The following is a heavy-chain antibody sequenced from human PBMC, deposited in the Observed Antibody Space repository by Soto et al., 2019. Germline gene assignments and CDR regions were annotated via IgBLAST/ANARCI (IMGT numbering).Heavy chain of an antibody. Sequence: TSETQSLTCTVSGGSISSSSYYWGWIRQPLGKGLEWIGSIYYSGSTYYNPSLKSRVTISVDTSKNQFSLKLSSVTAADTAVYYCARRSTIFGKFDYWGQGTLVTVSS. CDR2: IYYSGST. CDR3: ARRSTIFGKFDY. J-gene: IGHJ4*02. D-gene: IGHD3-3*01. CDR1: GGSISSSSYY. V-gene: IGHV4-39*01.